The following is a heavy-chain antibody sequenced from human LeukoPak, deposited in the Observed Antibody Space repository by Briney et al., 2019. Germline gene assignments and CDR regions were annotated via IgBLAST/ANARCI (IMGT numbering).Heavy chain of an antibody. V-gene: IGHV1-2*07. D-gene: IGHD3-16*02. J-gene: IGHJ4*02. CDR1: GYTFTGYY. CDR2: INPNSGGT. Sequence: ASVKVSCKASGYTFTGYYMHWVRQAPGQGLEWMGWINPNSGGTNYAHKFQGRVTMTRDTSISTAYMELSRLRSDDTAVYYCAREGRMITFGGVISPAIYWGQGTLVTVSS. CDR3: AREGRMITFGGVISPAIY.